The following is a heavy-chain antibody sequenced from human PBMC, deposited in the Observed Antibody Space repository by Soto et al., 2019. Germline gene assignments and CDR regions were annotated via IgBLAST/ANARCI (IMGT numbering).Heavy chain of an antibody. CDR2: ISYDGSNK. D-gene: IGHD2-21*02. J-gene: IGHJ4*02. CDR1: GFTFSRYG. CDR3: AKDKVPVVVTAPFDY. Sequence: PGGSLRLSCAASGFTFSRYGMHWVRQAPGKGLEWVAVISYDGSNKYYADSVKGRFTVSRDKSKNTLYLQVNSLRAEDTAVYYCAKDKVPVVVTAPFDYWGQGT. V-gene: IGHV3-30*18.